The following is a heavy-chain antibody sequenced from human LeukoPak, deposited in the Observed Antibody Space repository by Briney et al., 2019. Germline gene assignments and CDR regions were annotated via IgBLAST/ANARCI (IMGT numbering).Heavy chain of an antibody. CDR2: ISYDGSNK. CDR1: GFTFSSYA. Sequence: QPGGSLRLSCAASGFTFSSYAMHWVRQAPGKGLEWVAVISYDGSNKYYADSVKGRFTISRDNSKNTLYLQMNSLRAEDTAVYYCASGEIYYGSGSYYKSLFYYFDYGGQGTLVTVSS. J-gene: IGHJ4*02. CDR3: ASGEIYYGSGSYYKSLFYYFDY. D-gene: IGHD3-10*01. V-gene: IGHV3-30-3*01.